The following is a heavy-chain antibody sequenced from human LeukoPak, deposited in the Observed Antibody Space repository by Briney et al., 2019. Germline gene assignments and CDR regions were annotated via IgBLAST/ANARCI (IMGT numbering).Heavy chain of an antibody. V-gene: IGHV4-4*07. CDR1: GFPITSHY. CDR2: IYASGST. D-gene: IGHD6-13*01. J-gene: IGHJ4*02. Sequence: PSETLSLTCTVSGFPITSHYLSWIRQPAGKGLEWIGRIYASGSTNYKPSLKSRATLSLDTANNYISLHLTSVTAADTAIYYCARGEGISWSFDNWGQGNLLTVSS. CDR3: ARGEGISWSFDN.